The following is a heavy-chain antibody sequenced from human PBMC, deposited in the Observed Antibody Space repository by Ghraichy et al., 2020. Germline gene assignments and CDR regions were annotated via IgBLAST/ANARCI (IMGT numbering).Heavy chain of an antibody. V-gene: IGHV3-9*01. CDR3: AKTREDVGGYLMWVIFDY. CDR2: ISWNSGSI. D-gene: IGHD3-22*01. J-gene: IGHJ4*02. Sequence: GGSLRLSCAASGFTFDDYAMHWVRQAPGKGLEWVSGISWNSGSIGYADSVKGRFTISRDNAKNSLYLQMNSLRAEDTALYYCAKTREDVGGYLMWVIFDYWGQGTLVTVSS. CDR1: GFTFDDYA.